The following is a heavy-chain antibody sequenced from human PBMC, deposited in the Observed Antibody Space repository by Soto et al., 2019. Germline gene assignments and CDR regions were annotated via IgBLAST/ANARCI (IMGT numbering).Heavy chain of an antibody. Sequence: ASVKVSCKASGYTFTSYDINWVRQATGQGLEWIGWMNPNSGNTGYAQKFQGRVTMTRNTSISTAYMELSSLRSEDTAVYYCARTPGITGTTLVNFDYWGQGTMVTVYS. CDR3: ARTPGITGTTLVNFDY. CDR2: MNPNSGNT. CDR1: GYTFTSYD. J-gene: IGHJ4*02. D-gene: IGHD1-7*01. V-gene: IGHV1-8*01.